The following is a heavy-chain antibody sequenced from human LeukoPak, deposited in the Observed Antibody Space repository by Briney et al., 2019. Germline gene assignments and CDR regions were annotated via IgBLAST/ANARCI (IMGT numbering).Heavy chain of an antibody. Sequence: AGSLRRSSAASRFTCSSYSRHWLPQAPGKGLQWFSSSSSSSSYIYYADSGKGRITISRDNAKNSLYLQRHNSRAEDTDVCYCARDSSWSDYFDYWGQGTLVTVYS. CDR3: ARDSSWSDYFDY. V-gene: IGHV3-21*01. D-gene: IGHD6-13*01. J-gene: IGHJ4*02. CDR2: SSSSSSYI. CDR1: RFTCSSYS.